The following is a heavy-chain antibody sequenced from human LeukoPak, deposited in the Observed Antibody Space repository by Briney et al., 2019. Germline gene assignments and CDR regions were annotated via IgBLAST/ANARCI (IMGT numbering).Heavy chain of an antibody. Sequence: SETLSLTCAVSGGSFSGYYWSFIRQPPGKGLEWIGEINQSGSTNYNPSLKSRVTISVDTSKNQLSLKLSPVTGADTAVYYCARVTSIAVASWVYYSDYWGRGPLVSVSS. CDR2: INQSGST. V-gene: IGHV4-34*01. CDR3: ARVTSIAVASWVYYSDY. CDR1: GGSFSGYY. J-gene: IGHJ4*02. D-gene: IGHD6-19*01.